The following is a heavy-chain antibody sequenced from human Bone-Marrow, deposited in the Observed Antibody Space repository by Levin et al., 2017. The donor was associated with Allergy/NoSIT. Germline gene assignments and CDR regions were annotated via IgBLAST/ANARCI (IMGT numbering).Heavy chain of an antibody. CDR2: IDPNSGGT. CDR1: GYILTTYY. J-gene: IGHJ6*02. CDR3: ARGSGERSPYPMDV. V-gene: IGHV1-2*06. Sequence: GESLKISCQASGYILTTYYIHWVRQAPGQGLEWMGRIDPNSGGTNIAQKFQVRVTMTRDTSIGTAYMELSSLRSDDTAVYFCARGSGERSPYPMDVWGPGSTVTVSS. D-gene: IGHD6-25*01.